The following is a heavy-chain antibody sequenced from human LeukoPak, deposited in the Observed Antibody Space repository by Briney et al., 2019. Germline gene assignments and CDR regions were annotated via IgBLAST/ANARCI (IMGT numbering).Heavy chain of an antibody. Sequence: SETLSLTCTVSGGSISSYYWSWIRQPPGKGLEWIGYIYYSGSTNYNPSLKSRVTISVDTSKNQFSLKLNSVTAADTAVYYCARPRLLYGSGPTLVWGPGTLVTVSS. J-gene: IGHJ4*02. CDR2: IYYSGST. V-gene: IGHV4-59*12. CDR1: GGSISSYY. D-gene: IGHD3-10*01. CDR3: ARPRLLYGSGPTLV.